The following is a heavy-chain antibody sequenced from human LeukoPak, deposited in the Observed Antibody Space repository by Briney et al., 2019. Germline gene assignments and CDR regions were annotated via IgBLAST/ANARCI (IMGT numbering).Heavy chain of an antibody. CDR3: ARERNWFDP. Sequence: SETLSLTCTVSGGSISSGSYYWSWVRQPAGKGLEWIGRIYTSGSTYYNPSLKSRVTISVDTSKNQFSLKLSSVTAADTAVYYCARERNWFDPWGQGTLVTVSS. CDR1: GGSISSGSYY. J-gene: IGHJ5*02. CDR2: IYTSGST. V-gene: IGHV4-61*02.